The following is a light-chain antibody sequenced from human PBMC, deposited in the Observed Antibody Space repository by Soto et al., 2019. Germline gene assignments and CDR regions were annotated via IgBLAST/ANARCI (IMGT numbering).Light chain of an antibody. Sequence: EIVMTQSPATLSVSPGERATLYCRASQSVSSNLAWYQQKPGQAPRLLIYGASTRATGLPARFSGSGSGTEFTLTISSLQSEDFAVYYCQHYNNWPRTFGQGTKVEIK. V-gene: IGKV3-15*01. CDR2: GAS. J-gene: IGKJ1*01. CDR3: QHYNNWPRT. CDR1: QSVSSN.